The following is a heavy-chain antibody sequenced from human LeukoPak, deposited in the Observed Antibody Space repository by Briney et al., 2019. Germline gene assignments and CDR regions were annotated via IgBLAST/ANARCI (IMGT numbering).Heavy chain of an antibody. CDR3: ARDSMVGATSFP. Sequence: ASVKVSCKASGYTFNSYYMHWVRQAPGEGLEWMGWINPNSGGTNYAQKFQGRVTMTRDTSISTAYMELSRLRSDDTAVYYCARDSMVGATSFPWGQGTLVTVSS. J-gene: IGHJ5*02. V-gene: IGHV1-2*02. CDR2: INPNSGGT. D-gene: IGHD1-26*01. CDR1: GYTFNSYY.